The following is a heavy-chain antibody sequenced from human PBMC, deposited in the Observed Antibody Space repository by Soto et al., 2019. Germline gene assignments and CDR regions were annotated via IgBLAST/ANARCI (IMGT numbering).Heavy chain of an antibody. CDR2: ISYDGSNK. V-gene: IGHV3-30-3*01. CDR1: GFTFSSYA. Sequence: PGGSLRLSCAASGFTFSSYAMHWVCQAPGKGLEWVAVISYDGSNKYHADSVKGRFTISRDNSKNTLYLQMNSLRAEDTAVYYCARDWTHFDYWGQGTLVTVSS. D-gene: IGHD3-3*01. CDR3: ARDWTHFDY. J-gene: IGHJ4*02.